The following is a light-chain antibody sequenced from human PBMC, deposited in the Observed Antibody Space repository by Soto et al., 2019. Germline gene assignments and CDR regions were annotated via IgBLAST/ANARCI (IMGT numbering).Light chain of an antibody. V-gene: IGLV4-69*01. CDR2: LNSDGSH. Sequence: QPVLTQSPSASASLGASVKLTCTLSSGHSSYAIAWHQQQPEKGPRYLMKLNSDGSHSKGDGIPDRFSGSSSGAERYLTISSLQSEDEADYYCQTRGTGAPWVFGGGTKLTVL. CDR3: QTRGTGAPWV. J-gene: IGLJ3*02. CDR1: SGHSSYA.